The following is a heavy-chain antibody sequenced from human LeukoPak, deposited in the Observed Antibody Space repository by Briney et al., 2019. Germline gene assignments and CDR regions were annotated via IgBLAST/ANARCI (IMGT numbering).Heavy chain of an antibody. CDR2: IIPIFGTA. J-gene: IGHJ4*02. V-gene: IGHV1-69*13. CDR1: GGTFSSYA. Sequence: GASVNVSCKASGGTFSSYAISWVRQAPGQGLEWMGGIIPIFGTANYAQKFQGRVTITADESTSTAYMELSSLRSEDTAVYYCARMVAEMATTQYYFDYWGQGTLVTVSS. CDR3: ARMVAEMATTQYYFDY. D-gene: IGHD5-24*01.